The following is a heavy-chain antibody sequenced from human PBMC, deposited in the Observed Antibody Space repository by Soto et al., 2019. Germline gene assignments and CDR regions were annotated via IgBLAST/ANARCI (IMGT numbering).Heavy chain of an antibody. CDR1: GFTFSSFA. CDR3: AKGGDCSGGNCHLDY. Sequence: GVSLRLSCAASGFTFSSFAMSWVRQAPGRGLEWVSVISGTGGSTYHADSVKGRFTISRDNSKNTLYLQMNSLRAEDTAVYYCAKGGDCSGGNCHLDYWGQGTLVTVSS. V-gene: IGHV3-23*01. D-gene: IGHD2-15*01. J-gene: IGHJ4*02. CDR2: ISGTGGST.